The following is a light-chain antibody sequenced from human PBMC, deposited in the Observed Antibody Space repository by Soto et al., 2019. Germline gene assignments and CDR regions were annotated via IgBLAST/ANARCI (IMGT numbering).Light chain of an antibody. CDR2: AAS. V-gene: IGKV3-20*01. CDR3: QQYGSSRWT. J-gene: IGKJ1*01. CDR1: QSVSNTY. Sequence: TLSLFPGERATLSCRASQSVSNTYLAWYQQKPGQAPRPLISAASTRAPGTPDRFSGSGSGTDFTLTISRLEPEDFAIYYCQQYGSSRWTFGQGTKVDIK.